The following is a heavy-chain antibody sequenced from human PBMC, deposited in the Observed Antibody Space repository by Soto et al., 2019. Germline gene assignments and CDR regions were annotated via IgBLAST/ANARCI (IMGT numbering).Heavy chain of an antibody. D-gene: IGHD3-22*01. J-gene: IGHJ4*02. Sequence: GESLKISCKGSGYSFTSYWIGWVRQMPGKGLEWLGIIYSGDSDTSYSPSFQGQVTISADKSISTAYLQWSSLKASDTAMYYCARHRAPYYDSSGFMAYWGQGTLVTVSS. CDR3: ARHRAPYYDSSGFMAY. V-gene: IGHV5-51*01. CDR2: IYSGDSDT. CDR1: GYSFTSYW.